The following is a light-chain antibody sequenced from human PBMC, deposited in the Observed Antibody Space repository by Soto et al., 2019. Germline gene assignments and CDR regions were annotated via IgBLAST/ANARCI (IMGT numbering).Light chain of an antibody. Sequence: EVVLTQSPATLSLSPGERATLSCRASQSVYSYLAWYQQKPGQPPNLLISDVSNRATGIPARFSGSGSGTDFTLTISSLEPEDFAVYYCQHRNDWPFTFGGGTKVEIK. CDR2: DVS. CDR3: QHRNDWPFT. J-gene: IGKJ4*01. V-gene: IGKV3-11*01. CDR1: QSVYSY.